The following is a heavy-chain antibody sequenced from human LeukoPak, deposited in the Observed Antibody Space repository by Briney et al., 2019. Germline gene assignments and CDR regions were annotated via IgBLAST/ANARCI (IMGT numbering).Heavy chain of an antibody. Sequence: SETLSLTCTVSGGSISSYYWSWLRQPPGKGLEWIGYIYYSGSTNYNPSLKSRVTISVDTSKNQFSLKLSSVTAADTAVYYCAAYSLYNGMDVWGQGTTVTVS. D-gene: IGHD4-11*01. CDR2: IYYSGST. CDR1: GGSISSYY. CDR3: AAYSLYNGMDV. J-gene: IGHJ6*02. V-gene: IGHV4-59*01.